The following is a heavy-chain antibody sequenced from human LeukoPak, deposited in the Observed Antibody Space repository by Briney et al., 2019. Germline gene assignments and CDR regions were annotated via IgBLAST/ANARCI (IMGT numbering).Heavy chain of an antibody. Sequence: GGSLRLSCAASGFTFSSYAMSWVRQAPGKGLEWVSYISSSGSTIYYADSVKGRFTISRDNAKNSLYLQMNSLRAEDTAVYYCARVLPRHYYDSSGYPFWGQGTLVTVSS. D-gene: IGHD3-22*01. CDR2: ISSSGSTI. CDR3: ARVLPRHYYDSSGYPF. CDR1: GFTFSSYA. V-gene: IGHV3-48*04. J-gene: IGHJ4*02.